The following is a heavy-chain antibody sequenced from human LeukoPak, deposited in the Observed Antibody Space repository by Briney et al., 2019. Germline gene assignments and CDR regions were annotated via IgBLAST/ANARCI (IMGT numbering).Heavy chain of an antibody. J-gene: IGHJ5*02. CDR3: ARGTGYCSGGSCYYQKNWFDP. V-gene: IGHV1-8*01. Sequence: ASVKVSCKASGYTFTSYDINWVGQATGQGLEWMGWMNPNSGNTGYAQKFQGRGTMTRNTSISTAYMELSSLRSEDTAVYYCARGTGYCSGGSCYYQKNWFDPWGQGTLVTVSS. CDR2: MNPNSGNT. D-gene: IGHD2-15*01. CDR1: GYTFTSYD.